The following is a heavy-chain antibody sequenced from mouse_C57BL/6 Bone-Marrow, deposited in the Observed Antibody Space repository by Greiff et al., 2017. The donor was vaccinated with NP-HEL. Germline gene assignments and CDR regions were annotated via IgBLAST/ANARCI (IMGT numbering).Heavy chain of an antibody. Sequence: EVKLQQSGAELVRPGASVKLSCTASGFNIKDDYMHWVKQRPEQGLEWIGWIDPENGDTEYASKFQGKATITADTSSNTAYLQLSSLTSEDTAVYYCTTGGYLSYFDYWGQGTTLTVSS. V-gene: IGHV14-4*01. CDR3: TTGGYLSYFDY. J-gene: IGHJ2*01. D-gene: IGHD2-3*01. CDR2: IDPENGDT. CDR1: GFNIKDDY.